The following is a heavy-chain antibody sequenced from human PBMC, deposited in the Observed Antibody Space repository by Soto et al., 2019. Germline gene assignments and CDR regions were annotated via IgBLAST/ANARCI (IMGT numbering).Heavy chain of an antibody. J-gene: IGHJ4*02. CDR3: AKDGSGVGATGSTDY. Sequence: GGSLRLSCAASGFTFSSYGMHWVRQAPDKGLEWVAVISYDGSNKYYADSVKGRFTISRDNSKNTLYLQMNSLRAEDTAVYYCAKDGSGVGATGSTDYWGQGTLVTVSS. V-gene: IGHV3-30*18. CDR2: ISYDGSNK. CDR1: GFTFSSYG. D-gene: IGHD1-26*01.